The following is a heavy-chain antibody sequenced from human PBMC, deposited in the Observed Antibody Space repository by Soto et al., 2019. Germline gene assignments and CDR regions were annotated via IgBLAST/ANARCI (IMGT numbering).Heavy chain of an antibody. Sequence: QVQLVESGGGVVQPGRSLRLSCAASGFTFSSYGMHWVRQAPGKGLEWVAVISYDGSNKYYADSVKGRFTISRDNSKNTLYLQMNSLRAEDTAVYYCAKRVGGGSSWYFGSDWYFDLWGRGTLVTVSS. CDR1: GFTFSSYG. J-gene: IGHJ2*01. D-gene: IGHD6-13*01. V-gene: IGHV3-30*18. CDR2: ISYDGSNK. CDR3: AKRVGGGSSWYFGSDWYFDL.